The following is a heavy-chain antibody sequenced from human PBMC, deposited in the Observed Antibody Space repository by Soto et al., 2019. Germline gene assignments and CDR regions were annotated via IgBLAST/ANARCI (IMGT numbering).Heavy chain of an antibody. CDR2: ISWNSGSI. CDR3: AKDRGRYYDFWSGYNWFDP. J-gene: IGHJ5*02. V-gene: IGHV3-9*01. Sequence: SLRLSCAASGFTFDDYAMHWVRQAPGKGLEWVSGISWNSGSIGYADSVKGRFTISRDNAKNSLYLQMNSLRAEDTALYYCAKDRGRYYDFWSGYNWFDPWGQGTLVTVSS. D-gene: IGHD3-3*01. CDR1: GFTFDDYA.